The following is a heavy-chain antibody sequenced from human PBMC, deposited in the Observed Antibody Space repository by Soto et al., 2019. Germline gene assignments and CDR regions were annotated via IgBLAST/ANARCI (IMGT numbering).Heavy chain of an antibody. J-gene: IGHJ6*02. CDR1: GGSFSGYY. CDR2: INHSGST. D-gene: IGHD3-16*02. CDR3: ARGKGEGDYVWGSYRAMDV. V-gene: IGHV4-34*01. Sequence: PSETLSLTCAVYGGSFSGYYWSWIRQPPGKGLEWIGEINHSGSTNYNPSLKSRVTISVDTSKNQFSLKLSSVTAADTAVYYCARGKGEGDYVWGSYRAMDVWGQGTTVTVSS.